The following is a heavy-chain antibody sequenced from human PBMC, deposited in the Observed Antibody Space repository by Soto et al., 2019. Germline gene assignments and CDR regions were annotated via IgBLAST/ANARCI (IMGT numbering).Heavy chain of an antibody. CDR2: ISYDGSNK. J-gene: IGHJ6*02. CDR3: ASEKKENWNLSTRIHYYYYGMDV. V-gene: IGHV3-30-3*01. Sequence: PGGYLRLSCAASGFTFSSYAMHWVRQAPGKGLEWVAVISYDGSNKYYADSVKGRFTISRDNSKNTLYLQMNSLRAGDTAVYYCASEKKENWNLSTRIHYYYYGMDVWGQVTTVTVSS. D-gene: IGHD1-7*01. CDR1: GFTFSSYA.